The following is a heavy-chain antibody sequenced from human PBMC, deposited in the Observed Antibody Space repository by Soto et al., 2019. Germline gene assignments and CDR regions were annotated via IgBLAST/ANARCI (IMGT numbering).Heavy chain of an antibody. CDR2: ISAYNGNT. CDR1: GYTFNSYG. V-gene: IGHV1-18*01. J-gene: IGHJ5*02. D-gene: IGHD1-1*01. Sequence: ASVKVSCKASGYTFNSYGISWVRQAPGQGLEWMGWISAYNGNTNYAQKLQGRVTMTTDTSTSTAYMELRSLRSDDTAVYYCARKEPGTHSSFDPWAQGTLVTVSS. CDR3: ARKEPGTHSSFDP.